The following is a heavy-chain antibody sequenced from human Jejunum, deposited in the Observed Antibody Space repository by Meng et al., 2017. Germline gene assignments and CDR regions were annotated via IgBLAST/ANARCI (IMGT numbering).Heavy chain of an antibody. D-gene: IGHD3-16*01. CDR1: GFALSTYGLG. CDR3: VRREGGDVFEY. Sequence: QIALGESGPMLVKPTQTLPVNCTFPGFALSTYGLGVGWIRQPPGKTLEWLGTLYWDGTKRYSPSLKSRLSINRDTSTNQVVLTMTNMAPVDTATYFCVRREGGDVFEYWGQGALVTVSS. CDR2: LYWDGTK. V-gene: IGHV2-5*02. J-gene: IGHJ4*02.